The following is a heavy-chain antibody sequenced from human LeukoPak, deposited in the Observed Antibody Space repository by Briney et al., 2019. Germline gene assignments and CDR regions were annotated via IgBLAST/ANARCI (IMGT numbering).Heavy chain of an antibody. V-gene: IGHV4-39*07. J-gene: IGHJ4*02. CDR3: ARLAHYYGSGSSHFDY. D-gene: IGHD3-10*01. CDR2: IYYSGST. Sequence: PSETLSLTCTVSGGSISSSSYYWGWIRQPPGKGLEWIGSIYYSGSTNYNPSLKSRVTISVDTSKNQFSLKLNSVTAADTAVYYCARLAHYYGSGSSHFDYWGQRTLVTVSS. CDR1: GGSISSSSYY.